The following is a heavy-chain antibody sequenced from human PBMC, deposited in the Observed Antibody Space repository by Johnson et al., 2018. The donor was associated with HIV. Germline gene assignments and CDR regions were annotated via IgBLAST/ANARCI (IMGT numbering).Heavy chain of an antibody. V-gene: IGHV3-23*04. CDR1: GFTLISYA. CDR2: ISGSGGST. J-gene: IGHJ3*02. CDR3: ARDLGEMECEVWASDYYDFGRDLPCQDPRGVVGSFDI. D-gene: IGHD3-3*01. Sequence: EQLVESGGGAVQPGSSLRLSCAASGFTLISYAMSWVRQAPGQGLEWVSGISGSGGSTNYADSVKGRFTISRENSKNSLYRQMNSLRAEETALYYCARDLGEMECEVWASDYYDFGRDLPCQDPRGVVGSFDIWGQGTMVTVSS.